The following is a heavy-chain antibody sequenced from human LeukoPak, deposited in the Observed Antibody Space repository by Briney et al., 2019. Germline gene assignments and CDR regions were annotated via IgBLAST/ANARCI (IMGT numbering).Heavy chain of an antibody. Sequence: ASVKVSCKASGYTFTSYDINWVRQATGQGLEWMGWMNPNSGNTGYAQKFQGRVTMTEDTSTDTAYMELSSLRSEDTAVYYCARIPIAAALAGWFDPWGQGTLVTVSS. CDR1: GYTFTSYD. V-gene: IGHV1-8*01. CDR3: ARIPIAAALAGWFDP. D-gene: IGHD6-13*01. J-gene: IGHJ5*02. CDR2: MNPNSGNT.